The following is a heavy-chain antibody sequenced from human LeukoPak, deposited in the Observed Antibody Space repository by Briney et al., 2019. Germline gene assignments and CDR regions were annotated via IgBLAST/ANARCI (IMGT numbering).Heavy chain of an antibody. CDR3: ASQSPYYYDSSGSPDY. CDR2: ISYDGSNK. D-gene: IGHD3-22*01. J-gene: IGHJ4*02. CDR1: GFTFSSYD. V-gene: IGHV3-30*03. Sequence: GGSLRLSCAASGFTFSSYDMHWVRQAPGKGLEWVAVISYDGSNKYYADSVKGRFTISRDNSKNTLYLQMNSLRAEDTAVYYCASQSPYYYDSSGSPDYWGQGTLVTVSS.